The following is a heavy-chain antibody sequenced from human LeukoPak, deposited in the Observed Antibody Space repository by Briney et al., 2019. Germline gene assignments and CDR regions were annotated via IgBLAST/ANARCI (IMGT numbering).Heavy chain of an antibody. CDR2: FDPEDGEL. V-gene: IGHV1-24*01. D-gene: IGHD4-17*01. J-gene: IGHJ6*04. Sequence: ASVKVSCKVSGCTLTELSMHWVRQAPGKGLEWMGGFDPEDGELIYAQKFQGRVTINAQKFQGRVTMTEDTSTDTAYMEVSSLRSEDTAVYYCATVTTSNYYYGMDVWGKGTTVTVSS. CDR3: ATVTTSNYYYGMDV. CDR1: GCTLTELS.